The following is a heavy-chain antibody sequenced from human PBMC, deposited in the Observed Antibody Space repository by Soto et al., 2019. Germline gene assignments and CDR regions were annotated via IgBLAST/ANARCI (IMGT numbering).Heavy chain of an antibody. D-gene: IGHD2-15*01. V-gene: IGHV4-59*01. Sequence: SETLSLTCTVSGGSISSYYWSWIRQPPGKGLEWIGYIYYSGSTNYNPSLKSRVTISVDTSKNQFSLKLSSVTAADTAVYYCARGGNYFDYWGQGTLVTVSS. CDR2: IYYSGST. CDR1: GGSISSYY. J-gene: IGHJ4*02. CDR3: ARGGNYFDY.